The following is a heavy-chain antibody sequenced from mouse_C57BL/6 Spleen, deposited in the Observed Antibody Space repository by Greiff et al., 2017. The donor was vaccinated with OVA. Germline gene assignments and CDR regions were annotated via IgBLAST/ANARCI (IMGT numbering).Heavy chain of an antibody. J-gene: IGHJ2*01. D-gene: IGHD1-1*01. CDR2: IDPENGDP. V-gene: IGHV14-4*01. Sequence: EVQLQQSGAELVRPGASVKLSCTASGFNIKDDYMHWVKQRPEQGLEWIGWIDPENGDPEYASKFQGKATITADTSSNTAYLQLRSLTSEDTAVYYCTYGSSYNYWGQGTTLTVSS. CDR1: GFNIKDDY. CDR3: TYGSSYNY.